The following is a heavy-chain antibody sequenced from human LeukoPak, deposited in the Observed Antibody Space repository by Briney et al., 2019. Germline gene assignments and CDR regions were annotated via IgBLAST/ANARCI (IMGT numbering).Heavy chain of an antibody. D-gene: IGHD2-2*01. CDR2: IYPEDGDT. CDR1: GYTLTELS. J-gene: IGHJ4*02. V-gene: IGHV1-24*01. Sequence: ASVKVSCKVSGYTLTELSMHWVRQAPGKGLEWMGVIYPEDGDTIYAQKFQGRVTMTGDTSTDTAYMELSSLRSEDTAVYYCATDNRVVVQWGQGTLVPVSS. CDR3: ATDNRVVVQ.